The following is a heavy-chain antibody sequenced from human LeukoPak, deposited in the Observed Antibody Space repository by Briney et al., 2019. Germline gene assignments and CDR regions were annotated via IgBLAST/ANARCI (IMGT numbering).Heavy chain of an antibody. CDR2: IYTSGST. V-gene: IGHV4-61*02. Sequence: SETLSLTCSVSGGSISSGPYFWSWIRQSPGQGLEWIGRIYTSGSTNYNPSLKSRVTISVDTSKNQFSLKLSSVTAADTAVYYCARSSLSGSPDAFDIWGQGTMVTVSS. CDR3: ARSSLSGSPDAFDI. CDR1: GGSISSGPYF. J-gene: IGHJ3*02. D-gene: IGHD3-3*01.